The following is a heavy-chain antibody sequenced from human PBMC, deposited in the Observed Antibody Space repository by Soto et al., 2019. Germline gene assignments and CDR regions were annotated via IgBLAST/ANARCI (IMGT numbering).Heavy chain of an antibody. D-gene: IGHD2-21*02. CDR2: ITSGGQT. CDR3: AKVLAGDCGSFEPFDY. Sequence: EVQLLESGGGLVQPGGSLRLSCAASGFTVSSYAMTWVRQPPGEGLEWVSTITSGGQTYYADSVKGRITISSDRSRSMWYLEVTSLRAADTAIYYCAKVLAGDCGSFEPFDYWGQGTLVTVSS. J-gene: IGHJ4*02. V-gene: IGHV3-23*01. CDR1: GFTVSSYA.